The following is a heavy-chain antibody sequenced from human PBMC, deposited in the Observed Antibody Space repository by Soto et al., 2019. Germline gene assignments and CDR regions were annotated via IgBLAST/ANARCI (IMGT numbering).Heavy chain of an antibody. CDR2: IDESGST. V-gene: IGHV4-34*01. J-gene: IGHJ4*02. CDR3: ATHKITSLFDY. Sequence: SETLSITCAVAGASFSGHYWTWLRQPPGTGLDGNGEIDESGSTNYDRSRRGRVTISIDTSKNQCSLKLTYVTAADTAVYHCATHKITSLFDYWGLGTLVTASS. D-gene: IGHD3-10*01. CDR1: GASFSGHY.